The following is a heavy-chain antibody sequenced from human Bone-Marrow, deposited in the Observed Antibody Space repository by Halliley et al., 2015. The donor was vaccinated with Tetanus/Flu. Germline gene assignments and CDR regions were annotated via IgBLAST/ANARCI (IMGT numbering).Heavy chain of an antibody. D-gene: IGHD3-22*01. J-gene: IGHJ5*02. CDR2: ISDSGDI. CDR1: GGSIRPYY. V-gene: IGHV4-59*01. Sequence: LRLSCTVSGGSIRPYYWSWIRQPPGERLEWIGHISDSGDINYNSSLRSRVTISIDPSKNQFSLRLSSVTAADPALYYCARDSRYDTSGYFYDLLDPGRQGPLVPVPS. CDR3: ARDSRYDTSGYFYDLLDP.